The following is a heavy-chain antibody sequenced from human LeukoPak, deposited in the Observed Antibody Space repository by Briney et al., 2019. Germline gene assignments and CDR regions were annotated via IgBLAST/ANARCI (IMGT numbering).Heavy chain of an antibody. J-gene: IGHJ4*02. CDR3: AKDTPFWSGYYTG. D-gene: IGHD3-3*01. CDR2: MNPNSGNT. Sequence: GASVKVSCKASGYTFTSYDINWVRQATGQGLEWMGWMNPNSGNTGYAQKFQGRVTMTRNTSISTAYMELSSLRSEDTAVYYCAKDTPFWSGYYTGWGQGTLVTVSS. V-gene: IGHV1-8*01. CDR1: GYTFTSYD.